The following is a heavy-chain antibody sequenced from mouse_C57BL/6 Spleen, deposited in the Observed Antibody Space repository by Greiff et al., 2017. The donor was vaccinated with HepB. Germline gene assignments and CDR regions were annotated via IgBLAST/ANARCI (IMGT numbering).Heavy chain of an antibody. J-gene: IGHJ4*01. CDR3: ARSYGSSYYAMDY. V-gene: IGHV1-50*01. CDR1: GYTFTSYW. Sequence: QVQLQQPGAELVKPGASVKLSCKASGYTFTSYWMQWVKQRPGQGLEWIGEIDPSDSYTNYNQKFKGKATLTVDTSSSTAYMQLSSLTSADSAVYYCARSYGSSYYAMDYWGQGTSVTVSS. CDR2: IDPSDSYT. D-gene: IGHD1-1*01.